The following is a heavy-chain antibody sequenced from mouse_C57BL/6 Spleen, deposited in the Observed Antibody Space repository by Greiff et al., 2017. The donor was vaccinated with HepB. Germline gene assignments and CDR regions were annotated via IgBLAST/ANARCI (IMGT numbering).Heavy chain of an antibody. CDR1: GYTFTDYY. Sequence: EVQLQQSGPVLVKPGASVKMSCKASGYTFTDYYMNWVKQSHGKSLEWIGVINPYNGGTSYNQKFKGKATLTVDKSSSTAYMELNSLTSEDSAVYYCARWYYGSPYYFDYWGQGTTLTVSS. J-gene: IGHJ2*01. V-gene: IGHV1-19*01. CDR2: INPYNGGT. D-gene: IGHD1-1*01. CDR3: ARWYYGSPYYFDY.